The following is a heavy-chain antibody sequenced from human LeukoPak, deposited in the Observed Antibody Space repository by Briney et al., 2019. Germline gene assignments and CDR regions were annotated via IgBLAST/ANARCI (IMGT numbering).Heavy chain of an antibody. V-gene: IGHV3-53*01. CDR3: AKAAVDFWSGFHY. D-gene: IGHD3-3*01. CDR1: GFTVSSNY. J-gene: IGHJ4*02. Sequence: PGGSLKLSCAASGFTVSSNYMSWVRQAPGKGLEWVSATYSGGSTYYADSVKGRFTISSDSSKNTLYLQMNSLRAEDTAVYYCAKAAVDFWSGFHYWGQGTLVTVSS. CDR2: TYSGGST.